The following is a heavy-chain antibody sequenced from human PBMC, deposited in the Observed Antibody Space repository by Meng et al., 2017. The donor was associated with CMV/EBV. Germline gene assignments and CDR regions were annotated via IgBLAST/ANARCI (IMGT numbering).Heavy chain of an antibody. CDR3: AREAYGSGSYSGY. CDR1: GGSISSGDYY. Sequence: QGQLQESGPGLGKPSQTLSLTCTVSGGSISSGDYYWSWIRQPPGKGLEWIGYIYYSGSTYYNPSLKSRVTISVDTSKNQFSLKLSSVTAADTAVYYCAREAYGSGSYSGYWGQGTLVTVSS. D-gene: IGHD3-10*01. V-gene: IGHV4-30-4*08. J-gene: IGHJ4*02. CDR2: IYYSGST.